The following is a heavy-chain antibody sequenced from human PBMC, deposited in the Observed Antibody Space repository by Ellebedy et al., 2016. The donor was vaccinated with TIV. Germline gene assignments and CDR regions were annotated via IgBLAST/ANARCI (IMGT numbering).Heavy chain of an antibody. CDR2: IYYSGST. CDR3: ARGPLYGSGSYYIQQ. D-gene: IGHD3-10*01. Sequence: SETLSLTXTVSGGSISSGGYYWSWIRQHPGKGLEWIGYIYYSGSTYYNPSLKSRVTISVDTSKNQFSLKLSSVTAADTAVYYCARGPLYGSGSYYIQQWGQGTLVTVSS. V-gene: IGHV4-31*03. CDR1: GGSISSGGYY. J-gene: IGHJ1*01.